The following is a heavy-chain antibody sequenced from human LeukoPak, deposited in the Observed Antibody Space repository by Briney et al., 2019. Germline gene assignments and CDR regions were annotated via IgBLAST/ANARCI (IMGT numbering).Heavy chain of an antibody. D-gene: IGHD6-6*01. CDR1: GGTFSSYA. J-gene: IGHJ3*02. CDR3: ARAMRGQLHAFDI. V-gene: IGHV1-69*13. CDR2: IIPIFGTA. Sequence: SVKVSCKASGGTFSSYAISWVRQAPGQGLEWMGGIIPIFGTANYAQKFQGRVTITADESTSTAYMELSSLRSEDTAVYYCARAMRGQLHAFDIWGQGTMVTVSS.